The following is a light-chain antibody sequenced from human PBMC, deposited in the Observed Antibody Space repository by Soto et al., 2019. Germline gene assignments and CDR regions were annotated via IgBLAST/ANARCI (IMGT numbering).Light chain of an antibody. Sequence: EIVLTQSPGTLSLSPGERATLSCRASQRVSSNLAWYQQKPGQAPRLLIYGASSRATGIPDRFSGSGSGTDFTLTISRLEPEDFAVYYCQQYGSSPWTFGQGTKVDIK. CDR2: GAS. CDR3: QQYGSSPWT. V-gene: IGKV3-20*01. J-gene: IGKJ1*01. CDR1: QRVSSN.